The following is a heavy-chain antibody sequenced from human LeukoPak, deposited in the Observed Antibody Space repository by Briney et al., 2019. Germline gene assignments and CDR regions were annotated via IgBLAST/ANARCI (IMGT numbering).Heavy chain of an antibody. CDR2: ISSSGNTI. CDR1: GCTFSSYE. J-gene: IGHJ3*02. V-gene: IGHV3-48*03. Sequence: GGSLRLSCAASGCTFSSYEMNWVRQAPGKGLEWLSYISSSGNTIYYADSMKGRFTISIDNAKNSLYLCMNSMRADDTAVYYCTRDGWELGVDAFDIWGERKMVTASS. D-gene: IGHD1-26*01. CDR3: TRDGWELGVDAFDI.